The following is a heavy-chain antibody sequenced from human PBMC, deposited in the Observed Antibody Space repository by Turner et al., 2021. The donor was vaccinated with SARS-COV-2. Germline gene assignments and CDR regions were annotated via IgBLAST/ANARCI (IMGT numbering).Heavy chain of an antibody. D-gene: IGHD3-22*01. CDR2: ISSSSSYI. V-gene: IGHV3-21*01. J-gene: IGHJ5*02. CDR3: ARGTYYYDSSTYSGTNWFDP. CDR1: GFTFSSYS. Sequence: EVQLEESGGGLVKPGGSLRLSCAASGFTFSSYSMNWVRQAPGKGLEWVTSISSSSSYIDYADSMKGRFTISRDNAKNSLYLKMNSLRAEDTAVYYCARGTYYYDSSTYSGTNWFDPWGQGTLVTVSS.